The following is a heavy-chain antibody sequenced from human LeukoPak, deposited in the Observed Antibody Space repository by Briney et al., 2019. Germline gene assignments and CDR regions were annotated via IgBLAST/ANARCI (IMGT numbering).Heavy chain of an antibody. CDR3: ARTLAAAGTDNWFDP. J-gene: IGHJ5*02. CDR1: GGTFSSYA. CDR2: ISAYNGNT. D-gene: IGHD6-13*01. Sequence: ASVKVSCKASGGTFSSYAISWVRQAPGQGLEWMGWISAYNGNTNYAQKLQGRVTMTTDTSTSTAYMELRSLRSDDTAVYYCARTLAAAGTDNWFDPWGQGTLVTVSS. V-gene: IGHV1-18*01.